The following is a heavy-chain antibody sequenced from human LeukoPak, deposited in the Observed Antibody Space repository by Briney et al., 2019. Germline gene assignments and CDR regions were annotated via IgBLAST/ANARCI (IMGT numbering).Heavy chain of an antibody. CDR1: GYSFTNYW. J-gene: IGHJ4*02. D-gene: IGHD6-19*01. CDR2: IYPGDSDT. Sequence: GASLKISCKGSGYSFTNYWIAWVRQMPGKGLEWMGIIYPGDSDTTYSPSFQRQATISADKSSSTAFLQRSSLKASDTAMYYCARREGGWYLDYWGQGTLVTVSS. V-gene: IGHV5-51*01. CDR3: ARREGGWYLDY.